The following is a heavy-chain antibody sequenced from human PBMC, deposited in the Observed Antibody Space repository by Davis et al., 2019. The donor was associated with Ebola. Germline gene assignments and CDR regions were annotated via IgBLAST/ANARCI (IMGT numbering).Heavy chain of an antibody. Sequence: SETLSLTCTVSGGSISSYYWSWIRQPPGKGLAWIGHIYYSGSTNYNPSLNSRVTISVDTSKNQFSLKLSSVTAADTAVYYCARETYYYYGMDVWGQGTTVTVSS. CDR3: ARETYYYYGMDV. V-gene: IGHV4-59*01. CDR1: GGSISSYY. CDR2: IYYSGST. J-gene: IGHJ6*02.